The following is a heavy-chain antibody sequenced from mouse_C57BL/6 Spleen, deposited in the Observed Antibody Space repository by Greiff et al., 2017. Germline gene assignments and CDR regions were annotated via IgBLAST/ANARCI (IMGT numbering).Heavy chain of an antibody. D-gene: IGHD2-3*01. Sequence: EVQGVESGGGLVQPGGSLSLSCAASGFTFTDYYMSWVRQPPGKALEWLGFIRNKANGYTTEYSASVKGRFTISRDNSQSILYLQMNALRAEDSATYCCARYGDGYYEGYWYFDVWGTGTTVTVSS. V-gene: IGHV7-3*01. CDR3: ARYGDGYYEGYWYFDV. CDR2: IRNKANGYTT. J-gene: IGHJ1*03. CDR1: GFTFTDYY.